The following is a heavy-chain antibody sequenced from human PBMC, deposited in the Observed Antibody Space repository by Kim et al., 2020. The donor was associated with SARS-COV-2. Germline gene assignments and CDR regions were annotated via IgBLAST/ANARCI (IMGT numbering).Heavy chain of an antibody. CDR2: INHSGST. D-gene: IGHD2-21*01. V-gene: IGHV4-34*01. J-gene: IGHJ6*03. Sequence: SETLSLTCAVYGGSFSGYYWSWIRQPPGKGLEWIGEINHSGSTNYNPSLKSRVTISVDTSKNQFSLKLSSVTAADTAVYYCARRGTDIVVVIAIHYYYY. CDR3: ARRGTDIVVVIAIHYYYY. CDR1: GGSFSGYY.